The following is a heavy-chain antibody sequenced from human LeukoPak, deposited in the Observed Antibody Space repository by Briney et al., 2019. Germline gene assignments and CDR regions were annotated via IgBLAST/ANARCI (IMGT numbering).Heavy chain of an antibody. J-gene: IGHJ6*03. D-gene: IGHD3-22*01. CDR2: INHSGST. Sequence: SETLSLTCAVYRGSFSGYYWSWLRQPPGKGLEWIGEINHSGSTNYNPSLKSRVTMSVDTSKNQFSLKLSPVTAADAAVYYCARGTRYYDSSGYLPTYYYYYYYMDVWGKGTTVTVSS. CDR3: ARGTRYYDSSGYLPTYYYYYYYMDV. V-gene: IGHV4-34*01. CDR1: RGSFSGYY.